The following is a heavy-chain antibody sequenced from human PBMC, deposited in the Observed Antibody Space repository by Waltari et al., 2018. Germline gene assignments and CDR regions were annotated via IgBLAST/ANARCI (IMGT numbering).Heavy chain of an antibody. CDR1: GGSFSGYY. J-gene: IGHJ6*03. Sequence: QVQLQQWGAGLLKPSETLSLTCSVHGGSFSGYYWSWIRQPPGTGPEWIGKINHGGSTNYNPSLKSRVTISVDTSKNQFSLKLSSVTAADTAVYYCARGRGTHYYYYYYYMDVWGKGTTVTVSS. D-gene: IGHD3-16*01. CDR3: ARGRGTHYYYYYYYMDV. V-gene: IGHV4-34*01. CDR2: INHGGST.